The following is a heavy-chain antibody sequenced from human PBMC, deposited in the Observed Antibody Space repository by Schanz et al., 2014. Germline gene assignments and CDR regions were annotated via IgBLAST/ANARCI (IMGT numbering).Heavy chain of an antibody. J-gene: IGHJ3*02. CDR3: AKGRFGELSAFDI. CDR1: GFAFSSFA. D-gene: IGHD3-10*01. Sequence: EVQLMESGGGLVKPGGSLRLSCVASGFAFSSFAMTWVRQAPGKGLEWVSSISSGGGSTYYADSVRGRFTISRDNAENTLFLQMNSLRAEDTAVYYCAKGRFGELSAFDIWGQGTMVTVSS. V-gene: IGHV3-23*01. CDR2: ISSGGGST.